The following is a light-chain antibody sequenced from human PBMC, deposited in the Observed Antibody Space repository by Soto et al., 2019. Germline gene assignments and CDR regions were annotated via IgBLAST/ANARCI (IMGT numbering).Light chain of an antibody. CDR2: GNT. Sequence: QSVLTQPPSVSGAPGQRVTISCTGSSSNIGSGYDVHWYQQLPGTAPKLLIYGNTNRPSGVPDRFSGSKSGTSASLTITGLQAEDEAEYCQSYDSSLSDWVFGGGTKLTVL. V-gene: IGLV1-40*01. J-gene: IGLJ3*02. CDR1: SSNIGSGYD. CDR3: QSYDSSLSDWV.